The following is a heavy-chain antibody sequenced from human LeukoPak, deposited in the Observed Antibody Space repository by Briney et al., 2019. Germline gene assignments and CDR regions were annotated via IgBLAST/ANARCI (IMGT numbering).Heavy chain of an antibody. D-gene: IGHD3-22*01. V-gene: IGHV1-69*04. CDR2: IIPILGIA. CDR3: ARAHYDSSHASGY. CDR1: GGTFSSYA. J-gene: IGHJ4*02. Sequence: ASVKVSCKASGGTFSSYAISWVRQAPGQGLEWMGRIIPILGIANYAQKFQGRVTMTTDTSTSTAYMELRSLRSEDTAVYYCARAHYDSSHASGYWGQGTLVTVSS.